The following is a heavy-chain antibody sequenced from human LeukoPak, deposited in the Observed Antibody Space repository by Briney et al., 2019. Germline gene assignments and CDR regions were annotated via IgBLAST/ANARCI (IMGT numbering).Heavy chain of an antibody. CDR3: ARENPRSYDSGGYHLGTFDF. V-gene: IGHV1-69*04. D-gene: IGHD3-22*01. Sequence: GSSLKDTCKASGDTLTSYIITWVRQAPGQALEWMARTIPLAPISNYAQKFQGRVTINAEKSTSTAYMEVTRLTSADTVVYFCARENPRSYDSGGYHLGTFDFWGQGNLVTVSS. J-gene: IGHJ4*02. CDR2: TIPLAPIS. CDR1: GDTLTSYI.